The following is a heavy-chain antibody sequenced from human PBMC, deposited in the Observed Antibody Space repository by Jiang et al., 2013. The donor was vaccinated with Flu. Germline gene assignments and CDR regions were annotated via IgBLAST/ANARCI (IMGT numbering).Heavy chain of an antibody. D-gene: IGHD3-16*01. CDR2: VYWNDDK. Sequence: KPTQTLTLTCSSLDFHSIMMQWVWAGSVSPRKPLEFVALVYWNDDKRFSPSLSGRLTITRDTSQNQVVLTLTDMDPVDTATYYCAHSKTYPATYFDFWGQGALIIVSS. J-gene: IGHJ4*02. CDR3: AHSKTYPATYFDF. V-gene: IGHV2-5*01. CDR1: DFHSIMMQWV.